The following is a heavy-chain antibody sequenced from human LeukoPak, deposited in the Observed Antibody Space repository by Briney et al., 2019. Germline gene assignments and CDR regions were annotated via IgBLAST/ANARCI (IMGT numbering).Heavy chain of an antibody. V-gene: IGHV3-23*01. CDR1: GFTFSSHG. J-gene: IGHJ4*02. Sequence: GGSLRLSCAASGFTFSSHGMSWVRQAPGKGLEWVSAIIGSGRTYHADSVKGRFTISRDIFKNTLYLQMNSLRAEDTAVYYCVHGGLYYLDYWGQGTLVTVSS. D-gene: IGHD3-10*01. CDR3: VHGGLYYLDY. CDR2: IIGSGRT.